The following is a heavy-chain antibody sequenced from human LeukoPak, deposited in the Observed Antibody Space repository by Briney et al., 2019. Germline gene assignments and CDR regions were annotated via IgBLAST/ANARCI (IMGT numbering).Heavy chain of an antibody. D-gene: IGHD6-19*01. Sequence: AGGSLRPSCAASGFTFRTYTMNWVRQAPGKVLEWVSVIYSGGSTYYADSVEGRFTISRDNSKNTLYLQMNNLRAEDTAVYYCARGAIGVAGPLENWGQGTLVTVSS. V-gene: IGHV3-53*01. J-gene: IGHJ4*02. CDR1: GFTFRTYT. CDR3: ARGAIGVAGPLEN. CDR2: IYSGGST.